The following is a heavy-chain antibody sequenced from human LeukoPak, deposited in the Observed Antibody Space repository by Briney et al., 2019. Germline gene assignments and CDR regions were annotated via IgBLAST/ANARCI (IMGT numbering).Heavy chain of an antibody. V-gene: IGHV3-48*03. Sequence: GGSLRLSCAASGFTFGSYEMNWVRQAPGKGLEWVSYISSSGSTIYYADSVKGRFTISRDNAKNSLYLQMNSLRAEDTAVYCCARCDYGDSYFDYWGQGTLVTVSS. D-gene: IGHD4-17*01. CDR3: ARCDYGDSYFDY. CDR1: GFTFGSYE. J-gene: IGHJ4*02. CDR2: ISSSGSTI.